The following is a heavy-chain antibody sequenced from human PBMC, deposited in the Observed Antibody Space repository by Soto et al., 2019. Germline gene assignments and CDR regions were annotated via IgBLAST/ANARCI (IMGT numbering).Heavy chain of an antibody. J-gene: IGHJ6*02. CDR3: ARDPRATVTTVDGMDV. CDR1: GGSISYYY. CDR2: IYYSGST. D-gene: IGHD4-17*01. V-gene: IGHV4-59*01. Sequence: SETLSLTCTVSGGSISYYYWNWIRQPPGKGLEWIGYIYYSGSTNYNPSLKSRVTISVDTSKNQFSLKLNSVTAADTAVYYCARDPRATVTTVDGMDVWGQGTTVTVSS.